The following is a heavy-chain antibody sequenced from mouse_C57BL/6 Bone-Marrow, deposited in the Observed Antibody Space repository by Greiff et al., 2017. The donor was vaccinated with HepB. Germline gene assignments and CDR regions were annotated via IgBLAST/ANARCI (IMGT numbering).Heavy chain of an antibody. V-gene: IGHV5-6*01. CDR3: ASPLITTVVAFYAMDY. CDR2: ISSGGSYT. D-gene: IGHD1-1*01. J-gene: IGHJ4*01. Sequence: EVQLQQSGGDLVKPGGSLKLSCAASGFTFSSYGMSWVRQTPDKRLEWVATISSGGSYTYYPDSVKGRFTISRDNAKNTLYLQMSSLKSEDTDMYYCASPLITTVVAFYAMDYWGQGTSVTVSS. CDR1: GFTFSSYG.